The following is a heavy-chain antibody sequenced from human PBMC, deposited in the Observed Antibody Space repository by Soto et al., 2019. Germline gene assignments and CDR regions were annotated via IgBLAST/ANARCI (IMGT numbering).Heavy chain of an antibody. CDR3: ARDHLRFGDSSGWADDAFDI. CDR1: VFTVNSNY. J-gene: IGHJ3*02. D-gene: IGHD6-19*01. V-gene: IGHV3-66*01. Sequence: GGSLRLSCAASVFTVNSNYMSWVRQAPGKGLEWVSGISWNSGSIGYADSVKGRFTISRDNSKNTLYLQMNSLRAEDTAVYYCARDHLRFGDSSGWADDAFDIWGQGTMVTVSS. CDR2: ISWNSGSI.